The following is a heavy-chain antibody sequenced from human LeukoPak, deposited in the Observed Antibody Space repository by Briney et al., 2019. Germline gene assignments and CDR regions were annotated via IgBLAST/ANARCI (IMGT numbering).Heavy chain of an antibody. CDR1: GFTFSYYW. J-gene: IGHJ4*02. V-gene: IGHV3-7*02. CDR3: VKTYWGYGDY. CDR2: INQDGSEE. D-gene: IGHD7-27*01. Sequence: PGGSLRLSCAASGFTFSYYWMNWVRQAPGKGLEWVANINQDGSEEYYVDSVKGRFTISRDNAKNSLYLQMNSLRAEDTAVYYCVKTYWGYGDYWGQGTLVTVSS.